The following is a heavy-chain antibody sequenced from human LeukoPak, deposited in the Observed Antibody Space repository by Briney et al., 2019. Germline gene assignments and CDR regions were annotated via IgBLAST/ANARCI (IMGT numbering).Heavy chain of an antibody. J-gene: IGHJ4*02. Sequence: ASVKVSCKASGYTFTSYDMHWVRQAPGQGLEWMGIINPSGDSTSYAQKFQGRVTMTRDTSTSTVYMELSSLRSEDTAVYYCASARQRHCTNGVCPSLTDSWGQGTLVTVSS. CDR3: ASARQRHCTNGVCPSLTDS. V-gene: IGHV1-46*01. CDR2: INPSGDST. CDR1: GYTFTSYD. D-gene: IGHD2-8*01.